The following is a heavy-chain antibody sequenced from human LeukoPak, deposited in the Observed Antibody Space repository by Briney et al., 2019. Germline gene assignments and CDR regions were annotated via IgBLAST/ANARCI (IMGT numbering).Heavy chain of an antibody. CDR3: AATIKRDYGDTVLNY. Sequence: PSETLSLTCTVPGDSISSYYWSWIRQPPAKGLEWIAYMHNGVHTNYNPSLKSRVTISGDTSKNQFSLKLTSVTAADTAVYFCAATIKRDYGDTVLNYWGQGTLVTVSS. J-gene: IGHJ4*02. V-gene: IGHV4-59*01. CDR1: GDSISSYY. D-gene: IGHD4/OR15-4a*01. CDR2: MHNGVHT.